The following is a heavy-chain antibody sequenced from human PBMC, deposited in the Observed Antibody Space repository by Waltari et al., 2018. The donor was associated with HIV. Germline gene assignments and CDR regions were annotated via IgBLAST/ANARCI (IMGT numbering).Heavy chain of an antibody. CDR1: GGSISSSSYY. D-gene: IGHD6-6*01. V-gene: IGHV4-39*01. Sequence: QLQLQASGPGLVKPSETLSLTCTVSGGSISSSSYYWGCIRQPPGKGLEWIGTNYSSGTTYDNPSLRRRVTISEDTSKNQFSLKLSSVTAADTAVYFCARHHRGGARPIDYWGQGTLVTVSS. CDR2: NYSSGTT. J-gene: IGHJ4*02. CDR3: ARHHRGGARPIDY.